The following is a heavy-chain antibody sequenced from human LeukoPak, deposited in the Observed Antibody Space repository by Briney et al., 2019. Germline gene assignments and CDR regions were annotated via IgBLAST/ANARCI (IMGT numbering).Heavy chain of an antibody. V-gene: IGHV1-3*01. CDR1: GYTFTSYA. J-gene: IGHJ4*02. CDR3: ARSPYDTATPLDY. CDR2: TNAGNGNT. D-gene: IGHD5-18*01. Sequence: ASVKVSCKASGYTFTSYAMHWVRQAPGQRLEWMGWTNAGNGNTRYSQKFQGRVTITRDTSASTAYMELSSLRSEDTAVYYCARSPYDTATPLDYWGQGTLVTVSS.